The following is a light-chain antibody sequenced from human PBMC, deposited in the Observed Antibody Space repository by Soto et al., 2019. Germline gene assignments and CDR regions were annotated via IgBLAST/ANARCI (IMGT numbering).Light chain of an antibody. CDR1: QSVSSSY. CDR3: QQYHNSPIT. CDR2: GAS. Sequence: DIAFTQSPGTRSLSPWARATLSCRTSQSVSSSYLAWYQQKPGQAPRLLIYGASSRATGIPDRFSGSGSGTDFTLTINRLEPEDFAVYYCQQYHNSPITFGQGTRLEIK. V-gene: IGKV3-20*01. J-gene: IGKJ5*01.